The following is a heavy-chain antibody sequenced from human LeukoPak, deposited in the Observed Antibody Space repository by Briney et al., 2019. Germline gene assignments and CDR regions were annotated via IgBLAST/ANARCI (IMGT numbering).Heavy chain of an antibody. Sequence: GGTLRLSCAASGFTFSGYWMTWVRQAPGKGLEWVANIKQDGSEKYYVDSVKGRFTISRDNAQNSLYLQMSSLRAEDTAVYYCARGRGIDYWGQGTLVTVSS. D-gene: IGHD3-10*01. J-gene: IGHJ4*02. CDR1: GFTFSGYW. V-gene: IGHV3-7*03. CDR2: IKQDGSEK. CDR3: ARGRGIDY.